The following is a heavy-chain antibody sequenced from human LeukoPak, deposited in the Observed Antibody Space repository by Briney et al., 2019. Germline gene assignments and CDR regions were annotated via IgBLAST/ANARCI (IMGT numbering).Heavy chain of an antibody. CDR1: GFIFSGYG. D-gene: IGHD3-10*01. J-gene: IGHJ6*03. CDR3: AKDATYYYDSGNYYYMDV. Sequence: PGGSLRLSCAASGFIFSGYGMHWVRQAPGKGLEWVTFIRYSGSNKYYADSVKGRFTISRDNSKNTLYLQMNSLRAEDTAVYYCAKDATYYYDSGNYYYMDVWGKGTTVTVSS. V-gene: IGHV3-30*02. CDR2: IRYSGSNK.